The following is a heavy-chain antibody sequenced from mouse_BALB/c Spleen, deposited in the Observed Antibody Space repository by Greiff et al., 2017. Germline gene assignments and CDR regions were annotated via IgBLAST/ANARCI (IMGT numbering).Heavy chain of an antibody. J-gene: IGHJ3*01. V-gene: IGHV14-4*02. D-gene: IGHD1-2*01. CDR2: IDPENGDT. CDR3: NAGVGTATAY. CDR1: GYNIKDYY. Sequence: VQLQQSGAELVRPGASVKLSCTASGYNIKDYYMHWVKQRPEQGLEWIGWIDPENGDTEYAPKFQGKATMTADTSSNTAYLQLSSLTSEDTAVYYCNAGVGTATAYWGQGTLVTVSA.